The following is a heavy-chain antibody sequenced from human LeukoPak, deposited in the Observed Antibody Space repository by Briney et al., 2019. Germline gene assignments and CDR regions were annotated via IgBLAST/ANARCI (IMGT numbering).Heavy chain of an antibody. CDR2: ISGSGGST. J-gene: IGHJ4*02. D-gene: IGHD3-3*01. CDR1: GLTFSSYA. V-gene: IGHV3-23*01. CDR3: ARYGPHYDFWSGPAY. Sequence: GGSLRLSCAASGLTFSSYAMSWVRQAPGKGLEWISAISGSGGSTYYADSVKGRFTISRDNAKNSLYLQMDSLRAEDTAVHYCARYGPHYDFWSGPAYWGQGTLVTVSS.